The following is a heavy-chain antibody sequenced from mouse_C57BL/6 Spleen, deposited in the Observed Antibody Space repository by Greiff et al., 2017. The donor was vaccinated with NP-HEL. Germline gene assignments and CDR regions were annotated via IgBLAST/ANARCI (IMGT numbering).Heavy chain of an antibody. D-gene: IGHD1-1*01. V-gene: IGHV1-55*01. CDR2: IYPGSGST. J-gene: IGHJ4*01. CDR3: ARAVTTVVTIYYYAMDY. Sequence: VQLQQPGAELVKPGASVKMSCKASGYTFTSYWITWVKQRPGQGLEWIGDIYPGSGSTNYNEKFKSKATLTVDTSSSTAYMQLSSLTSEDSAVYYCARAVTTVVTIYYYAMDYWGQGTSVTVSS. CDR1: GYTFTSYW.